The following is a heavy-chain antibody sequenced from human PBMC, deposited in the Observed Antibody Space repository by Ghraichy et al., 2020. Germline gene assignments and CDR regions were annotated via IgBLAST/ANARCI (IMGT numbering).Heavy chain of an antibody. CDR2: ISYDGSNK. Sequence: GESLNISCAASGFTFSSYGMHWVRQAPGKGLEWVAVISYDGSNKYYADSVKGRFTISRDNSKNTLYLQMNSLRAEDTAVYYCAKVEAGTLDYWGQGTLVTVSS. J-gene: IGHJ4*02. CDR3: AKVEAGTLDY. CDR1: GFTFSSYG. V-gene: IGHV3-30*18. D-gene: IGHD6-13*01.